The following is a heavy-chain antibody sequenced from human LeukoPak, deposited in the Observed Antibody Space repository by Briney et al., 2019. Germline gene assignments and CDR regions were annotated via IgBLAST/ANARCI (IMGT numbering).Heavy chain of an antibody. D-gene: IGHD3-10*01. CDR2: IYSGGST. V-gene: IGHV3-53*01. CDR3: ARGRDYGSGRPPLSFDY. Sequence: GGSLRLSCAASGFTVSSNYMSWVRQAPGKGLEWVSVIYSGGSTYYADSVKGRFTISRDNSKNTLYLQMNSLRAEDTAVYYCARGRDYGSGRPPLSFDYWGQGTLVTVSS. J-gene: IGHJ4*02. CDR1: GFTVSSNY.